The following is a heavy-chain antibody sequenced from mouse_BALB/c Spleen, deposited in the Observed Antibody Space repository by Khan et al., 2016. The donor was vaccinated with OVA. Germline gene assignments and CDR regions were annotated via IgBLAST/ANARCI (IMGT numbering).Heavy chain of an antibody. Sequence: EVQLLETGPGLVKPSQSLSLTCTVTGYSITSGYAWNWIRQFPGNKLEWMGYISYSGGTSYNPSLKSRISITRDTSKNQFFLQLNSVTTEDTATYYCARGNYYGYYCDYWGQGTPLTVSS. CDR1: GYSITSGYA. CDR2: ISYSGGT. D-gene: IGHD1-1*01. V-gene: IGHV3-2*02. J-gene: IGHJ2*01. CDR3: ARGNYYGYYCDY.